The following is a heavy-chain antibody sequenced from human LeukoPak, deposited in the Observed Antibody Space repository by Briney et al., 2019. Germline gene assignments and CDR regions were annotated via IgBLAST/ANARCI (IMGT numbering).Heavy chain of an antibody. V-gene: IGHV4-4*02. CDR3: ATYYDSSGYKLDY. D-gene: IGHD3-22*01. Sequence: SETLSLTCTVSGGSISSNNWWSWVRQPPGKGLEWIGEIYHSGSTNYNPSLKSRVTISVDKSKNQFSLKLSSVTAADTAVYYCATYYDSSGYKLDYWGQGTLVTVSS. CDR2: IYHSGST. CDR1: GGSISSNNW. J-gene: IGHJ4*02.